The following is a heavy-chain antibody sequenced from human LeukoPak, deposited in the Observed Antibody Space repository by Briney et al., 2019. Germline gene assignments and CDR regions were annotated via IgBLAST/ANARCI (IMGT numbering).Heavy chain of an antibody. D-gene: IGHD3-22*01. J-gene: IGHJ3*02. CDR1: GFTFSNYW. CDR2: IKSDGSRT. V-gene: IGHV3-74*01. Sequence: GGSLRLSCAASGFTFSNYWMHWVRQAPGKGLVWVSRIKSDGSRTDYADSVKGRFTISRDNAKNTLYLQMNSLKTEDTAVYYCTTPPFLITMNDAFDIWGQGTMVTVSS. CDR3: TTPPFLITMNDAFDI.